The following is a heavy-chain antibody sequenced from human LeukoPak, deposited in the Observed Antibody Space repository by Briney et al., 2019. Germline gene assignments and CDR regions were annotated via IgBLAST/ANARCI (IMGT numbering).Heavy chain of an antibody. J-gene: IGHJ3*02. Sequence: GGSLRLSCAASGFTFDDYAMHWVRQAPGKGLEWVSGISWNSGSIGYADSVKGRFTISRDNAKNSLYLQMNSLRAEDTALYYCAKDIHYYDRKATRRGSAFDIWGQGTMVNVSS. CDR1: GFTFDDYA. V-gene: IGHV3-9*01. CDR3: AKDIHYYDRKATRRGSAFDI. CDR2: ISWNSGSI. D-gene: IGHD3-22*01.